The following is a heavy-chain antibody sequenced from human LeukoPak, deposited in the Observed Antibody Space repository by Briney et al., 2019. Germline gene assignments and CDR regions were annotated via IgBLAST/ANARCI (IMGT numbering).Heavy chain of an antibody. V-gene: IGHV3-33*08. Sequence: GGSLRLSCAASGFTFSSYGMHWVRQAPGKGLEWVAVIWYDGSNKYYADSVKGRFTISRDNSKNTLYLQMNSLRAEDTAVYYCARSRDSSGYRYYFDCWGQGTLVTVSS. J-gene: IGHJ4*02. CDR3: ARSRDSSGYRYYFDC. D-gene: IGHD3-22*01. CDR2: IWYDGSNK. CDR1: GFTFSSYG.